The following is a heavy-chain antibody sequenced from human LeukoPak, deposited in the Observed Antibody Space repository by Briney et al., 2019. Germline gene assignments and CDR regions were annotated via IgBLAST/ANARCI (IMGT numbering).Heavy chain of an antibody. CDR1: GFTFSSYA. CDR3: AKVGDGDYVFDY. CDR2: ISGSGGSA. V-gene: IGHV3-23*01. Sequence: GGSLRLSCAASGFTFSSYAMSWVRQAPGKGLEWVSAISGSGGSAYYADSVKGRFTISRDNSKNTLYLQMNSLRAEDTAVYYCAKVGDGDYVFDYWGQGTLVTVSS. D-gene: IGHD4-17*01. J-gene: IGHJ4*02.